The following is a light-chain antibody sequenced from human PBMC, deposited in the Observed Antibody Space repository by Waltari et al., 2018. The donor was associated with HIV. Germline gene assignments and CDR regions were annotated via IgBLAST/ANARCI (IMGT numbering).Light chain of an antibody. Sequence: QSALTQPPSASGSPGPSVPLSCTGTSSDVGGYNYVPWYQQHPGKAPKLMIYVVSKRPSGVPDRFSGSKSGNTASLTVSGLQAEDEADYYCSSYAGSNNLLFGGGTKLTVL. J-gene: IGLJ2*01. CDR2: VVS. CDR1: SSDVGGYNY. CDR3: SSYAGSNNLL. V-gene: IGLV2-8*01.